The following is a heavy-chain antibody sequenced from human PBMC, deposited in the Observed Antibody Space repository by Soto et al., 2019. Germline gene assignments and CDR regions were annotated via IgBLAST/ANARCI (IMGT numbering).Heavy chain of an antibody. CDR3: ARENTAMVSSLYYYCMDF. CDR1: GYSFTSYW. D-gene: IGHD5-18*01. CDR2: IDPSDSYT. J-gene: IGHJ6*02. Sequence: GESLKISCKGSGYSFTSYWISWVRQMPGKGLEWMGRIDPSDSYTNYSPSFQGHVTISADKSISTAYLQWSSLKASDTAMYYCARENTAMVSSLYYYCMDFCGQGTTVTVSS. V-gene: IGHV5-10-1*01.